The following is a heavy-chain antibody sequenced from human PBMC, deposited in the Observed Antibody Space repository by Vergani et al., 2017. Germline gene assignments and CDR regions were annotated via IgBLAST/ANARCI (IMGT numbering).Heavy chain of an antibody. CDR2: ISSYNGNT. CDR1: GYTFTSYG. Sequence: QVQLVQSGAEVKKPGASVKVSCKASGYTFTSYGISWVRQAPGQGLEWMGWISSYNGNTNYAQKLQGRVTMTTDTSTSTAYMELRSLGSDDTAMYYCARIRDTMVRGVMGRDYYYYYMDVWGKGTTVTVSS. V-gene: IGHV1-18*04. CDR3: ARIRDTMVRGVMGRDYYYYYMDV. J-gene: IGHJ6*03. D-gene: IGHD3-10*01.